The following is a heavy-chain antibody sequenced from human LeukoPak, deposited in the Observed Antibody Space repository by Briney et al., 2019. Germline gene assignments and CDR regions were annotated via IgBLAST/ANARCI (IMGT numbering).Heavy chain of an antibody. J-gene: IGHJ1*01. CDR1: GYTFTSYG. D-gene: IGHD2-2*02. Sequence: EASVKVSCKASGYTFTSYGISWVRQAPGQGLEWMGWISAYNGNTNYAQKLQGRVTMTTDTSTSTAYMELRSLRSDDTAVYYCARDPYQLLYPEYFRHWGQGTLVTVSS. CDR2: ISAYNGNT. V-gene: IGHV1-18*01. CDR3: ARDPYQLLYPEYFRH.